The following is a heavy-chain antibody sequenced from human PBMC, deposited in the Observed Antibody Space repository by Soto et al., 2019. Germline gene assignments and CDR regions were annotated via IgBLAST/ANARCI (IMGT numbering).Heavy chain of an antibody. CDR1: GFTFSSYA. CDR2: ISGSGGST. D-gene: IGHD2-15*01. Sequence: GGSLRLSCAASGFTFSSYAMSWVRQAPGKGLEWVSAISGSGGSTYYADSVKGRFTISRDNSKNTLYLQMNSLRAEDTAVYYCAKDPSPCSGGSCYRLVNWFDPWGQGTLVTVSS. V-gene: IGHV3-23*01. J-gene: IGHJ5*02. CDR3: AKDPSPCSGGSCYRLVNWFDP.